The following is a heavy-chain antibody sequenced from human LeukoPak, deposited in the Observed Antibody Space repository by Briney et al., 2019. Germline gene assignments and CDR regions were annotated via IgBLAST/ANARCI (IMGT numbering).Heavy chain of an antibody. V-gene: IGHV1-69*13. CDR2: IIPIFGTA. CDR3: ARGTMVRGRPPVYNWFDP. Sequence: SVKVSCKASGGTFSSYAISWVRQAPGQGLEWMGGIIPIFGTANYAQKFQGRVTITADESTSTAYMELSSLRSEDTAVYYCARGTMVRGRPPVYNWFDPWGQGTLVTVSS. CDR1: GGTFSSYA. J-gene: IGHJ5*02. D-gene: IGHD3-10*01.